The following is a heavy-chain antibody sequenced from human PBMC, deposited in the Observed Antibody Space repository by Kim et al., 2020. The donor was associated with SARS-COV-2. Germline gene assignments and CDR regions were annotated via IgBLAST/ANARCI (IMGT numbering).Heavy chain of an antibody. J-gene: IGHJ4*02. V-gene: IGHV4-39*01. CDR3: ARRDLGLTFDY. D-gene: IGHD3-9*01. CDR2: ST. Sequence: STFEHPSLKSRVTLSIDTAKGLFSLKLGAVTAADTAVYYCARRDLGLTFDYWGQGTLVIVSS.